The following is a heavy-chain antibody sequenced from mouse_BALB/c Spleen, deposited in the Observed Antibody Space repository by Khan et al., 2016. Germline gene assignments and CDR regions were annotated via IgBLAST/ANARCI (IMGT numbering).Heavy chain of an antibody. CDR1: GYSITSDYA. CDR2: ISYSGST. V-gene: IGHV3-2*02. J-gene: IGHJ3*01. Sequence: EVQLQESGPGLVKPSQSLSLTCTVTGYSITSDYAWNWIRQFPGNKLEWMGYISYSGSTSYNPSLKSRISITRDTSKNQFFLQLNSVTTEDTATYYCARSGFADWGQGTLVTVSA. CDR3: ARSGFAD.